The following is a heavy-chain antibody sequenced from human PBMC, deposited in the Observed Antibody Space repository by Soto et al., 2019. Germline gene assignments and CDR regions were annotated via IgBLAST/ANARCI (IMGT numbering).Heavy chain of an antibody. Sequence: GGSLRLSCEVSGFPFSRYGMHWVRQAPGKGLEWVASIWYDGSNKYYADSVKGRFTISRDNSKNTLYLQMNSLRAEDTAVYYCAKRAYSNYSYYYYYYGMDVWGQGTTVTVSS. CDR2: IWYDGSNK. CDR1: GFPFSRYG. CDR3: AKRAYSNYSYYYYYYGMDV. J-gene: IGHJ6*02. V-gene: IGHV3-30*02. D-gene: IGHD4-4*01.